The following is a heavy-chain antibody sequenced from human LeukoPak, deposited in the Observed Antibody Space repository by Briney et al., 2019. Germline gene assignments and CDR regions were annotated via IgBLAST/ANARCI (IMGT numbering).Heavy chain of an antibody. CDR1: GGSISSSSYY. D-gene: IGHD6-19*01. V-gene: IGHV4-39*07. J-gene: IGHJ5*02. Sequence: SETLSLTCTVSGGSISSSSYYWGWIRQPPGKGLEWIGSIYYSGSTYYNPSLKSRVTISVDTSKNQFSLKLSSVTAADTAVYYCATDRSSGWYWFDPWGQGTLVTVSS. CDR3: ATDRSSGWYWFDP. CDR2: IYYSGST.